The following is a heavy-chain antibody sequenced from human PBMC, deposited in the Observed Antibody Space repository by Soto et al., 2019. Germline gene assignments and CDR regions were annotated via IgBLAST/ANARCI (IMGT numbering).Heavy chain of an antibody. V-gene: IGHV2-5*02. CDR3: THKGGGDRILDY. D-gene: IGHD3-16*01. J-gene: IGHJ4*02. Sequence: QITLKESGPTLVKPTQTLTLTCTFSGFSLSTSGVGVGWIRQPPGKALEWLALIYWDDAKEYSPSLKSRLTIPKDTPKNQVVLKMTNMDPVDTATYYRTHKGGGDRILDYWGQGTLVTVSS. CDR1: GFSLSTSGVG. CDR2: IYWDDAK.